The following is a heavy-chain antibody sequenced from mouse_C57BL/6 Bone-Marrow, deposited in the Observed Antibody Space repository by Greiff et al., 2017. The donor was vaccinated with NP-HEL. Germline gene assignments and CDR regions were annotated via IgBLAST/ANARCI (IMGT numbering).Heavy chain of an antibody. CDR3: ARTGTLAWFAY. Sequence: VKLVESGPGLVQPSQSLSITCTVSGFSLTSYGVHWVRQSPGKGLEWLGVIWSGGSTDYNAAFISRLSISKDNSKSQVFFKMNSLQADDTAIYYCARTGTLAWFAYWGQGTLVTVSA. CDR2: IWSGGST. J-gene: IGHJ3*01. V-gene: IGHV2-2*01. D-gene: IGHD4-1*01. CDR1: GFSLTSYG.